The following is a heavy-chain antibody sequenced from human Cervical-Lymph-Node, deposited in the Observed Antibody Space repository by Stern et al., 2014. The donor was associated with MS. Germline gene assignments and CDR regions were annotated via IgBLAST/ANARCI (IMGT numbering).Heavy chain of an antibody. CDR2: FEPDHGET. J-gene: IGHJ6*02. CDR1: GYTLSEIS. D-gene: IGHD2-21*02. CDR3: ATHRGRVTYYYGMDV. V-gene: IGHV1-24*01. Sequence: VQLVESGAEVKKPGASVKVSCKVSGYTLSEISMHWVRQAPGKGLEWMGGFEPDHGETRYAQKFQGRGTMAEDRSTDTAYMELSSLRSEDTAVYYCATHRGRVTYYYGMDVWGQGTTVTVSS.